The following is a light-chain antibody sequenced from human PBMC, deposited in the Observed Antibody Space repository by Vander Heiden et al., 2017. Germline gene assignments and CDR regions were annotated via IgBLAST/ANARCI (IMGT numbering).Light chain of an antibody. Sequence: QSALTQPAPVPGSPGQSITISCTGTSSDIGSFDYVSWYQQHPGKAPKLIIYEVSNRPTGVSVRFSGSKSGNTASLTISGLQAEDEADYYCLSYTSDSTYAFATGTRVTVL. CDR3: LSYTSDSTYA. CDR2: EVS. J-gene: IGLJ1*01. CDR1: SSDIGSFDY. V-gene: IGLV2-14*01.